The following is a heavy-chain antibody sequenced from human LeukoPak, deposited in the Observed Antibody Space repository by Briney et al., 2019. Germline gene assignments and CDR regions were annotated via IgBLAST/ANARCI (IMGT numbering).Heavy chain of an antibody. CDR3: VKDAPLPFDF. CDR1: GFTFRDFA. V-gene: IGHV3-23*01. J-gene: IGHJ4*02. CDR2: ISGDAHST. Sequence: GGSLRLSCAASGFTFRDFAMSWVRQAPGKGLEWVSAISGDAHSTYYADSLKGRFTISRDNSKNTLHLQMNSLRAADTATYFCVKDAPLPFDFWGQGALVIVSS.